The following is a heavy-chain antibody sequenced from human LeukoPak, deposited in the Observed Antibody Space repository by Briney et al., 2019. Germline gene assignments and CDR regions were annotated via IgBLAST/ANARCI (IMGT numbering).Heavy chain of an antibody. Sequence: ASVKVSCKASGYTFTSYYMHWVRQAPGQGLEWMGIINPSGGSTSYAQKFQGRVTMTRDTSTSTVYMELSSLRSEDTAVYYCARAGPEERYYDFWSAVRDNWFDPWGQGTLVTVSS. CDR1: GYTFTSYY. CDR2: INPSGGST. J-gene: IGHJ5*02. D-gene: IGHD3-3*01. CDR3: ARAGPEERYYDFWSAVRDNWFDP. V-gene: IGHV1-46*01.